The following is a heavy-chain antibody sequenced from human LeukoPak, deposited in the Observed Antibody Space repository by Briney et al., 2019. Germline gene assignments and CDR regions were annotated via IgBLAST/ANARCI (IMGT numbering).Heavy chain of an antibody. Sequence: SETLSLTCTVSGGSISDYYWTWIRQPPGKGLEWIGYIHYSGNSNYIPPLKSRITISVDTSNNQFSLKLSSVIAADTAVYYCARLVGATLAWDYWGQGTLVTVSS. CDR1: GGSISDYY. J-gene: IGHJ4*02. V-gene: IGHV4-59*08. CDR3: ARLVGATLAWDY. CDR2: IHYSGNS. D-gene: IGHD1-26*01.